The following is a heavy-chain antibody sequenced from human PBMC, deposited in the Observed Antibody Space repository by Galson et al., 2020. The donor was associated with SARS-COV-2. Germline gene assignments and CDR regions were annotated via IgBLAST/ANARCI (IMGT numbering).Heavy chain of an antibody. CDR3: AKRSQGTGSYLI. D-gene: IGHD1-26*01. CDR2: TSGSGGNT. J-gene: IGHJ3*02. V-gene: IGHV3-23*01. Sequence: GVSLRLSCAASGFSFSSYTMSWVRQALGKGLEWVSGTSGSGGNTYYAESVKGRLTISRDNSKNTLYLQVNSLRAEDTAVYYCAKRSQGTGSYLIWGQGTMVTVSS. CDR1: GFSFSSYT.